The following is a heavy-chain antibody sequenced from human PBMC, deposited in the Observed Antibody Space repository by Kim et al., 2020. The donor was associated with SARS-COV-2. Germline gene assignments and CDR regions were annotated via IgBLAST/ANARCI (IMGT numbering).Heavy chain of an antibody. CDR2: IKQDGSEK. CDR1: GFSFRNFW. V-gene: IGHV3-7*03. J-gene: IGHJ4*02. CDR3: ARMQRGPFYFDY. Sequence: GGSLRLSCEASGFSFRNFWMSWVRQAPGQGLEWVANIKQDGSEKYYVDSVRGRFTISRDNAKNSLYLQMDTLRAEDTAVYYCARMQRGPFYFDYWGQGTPVTVSS. D-gene: IGHD6-25*01.